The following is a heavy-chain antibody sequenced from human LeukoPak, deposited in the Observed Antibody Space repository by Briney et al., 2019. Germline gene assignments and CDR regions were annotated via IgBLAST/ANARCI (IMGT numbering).Heavy chain of an antibody. CDR3: ARYSSGPGDY. CDR2: IYYSGST. D-gene: IGHD3-22*01. Sequence: SETLSLTCTVSGGSINSGDYYWSWIRQPPGKGLEWIGYIYYSGSTYYNPSLKSRVTISVGTSKNQFSLKLSSVTAADTAVYYCARYSSGPGDYWGQGTLVTVSS. J-gene: IGHJ4*02. V-gene: IGHV4-30-4*08. CDR1: GGSINSGDYY.